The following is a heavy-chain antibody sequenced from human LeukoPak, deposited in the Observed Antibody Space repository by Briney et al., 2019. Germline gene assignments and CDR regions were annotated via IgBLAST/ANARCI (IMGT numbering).Heavy chain of an antibody. CDR2: MNPNSGNT. Sequence: ASVKVSCKASGYTFTSYDINWVRQATGQGLEWMGWMNPNSGNTGYAQKFQGRVTMTRDMSTSTDYMELSSLRSEDTAVYYCARDGGSSWYFDYWGQGTLVTVSS. D-gene: IGHD6-13*01. CDR3: ARDGGSSWYFDY. J-gene: IGHJ4*02. CDR1: GYTFTSYD. V-gene: IGHV1-8*01.